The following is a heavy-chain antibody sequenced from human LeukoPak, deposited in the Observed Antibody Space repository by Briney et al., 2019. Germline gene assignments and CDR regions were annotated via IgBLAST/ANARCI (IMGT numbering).Heavy chain of an antibody. D-gene: IGHD3-16*01. V-gene: IGHV3-21*01. CDR2: ISSSSSYI. CDR3: ARHSRTFGGVMGDY. Sequence: PGGSLRLSCAASGFTFSSYSMNWVRQAPGKGLEWVSSISSSSSYIYYADSVKGRFTISRDNAKNSLYLQMNSLRAEDTAVYYCARHSRTFGGVMGDYWGQGTLVTVSS. J-gene: IGHJ4*02. CDR1: GFTFSSYS.